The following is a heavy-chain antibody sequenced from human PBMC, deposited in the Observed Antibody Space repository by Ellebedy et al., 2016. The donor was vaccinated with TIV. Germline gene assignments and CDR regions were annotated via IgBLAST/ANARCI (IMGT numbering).Heavy chain of an antibody. J-gene: IGHJ6*02. D-gene: IGHD5-24*01. CDR1: GFSFSTYD. CDR2: FGKAGDT. CDR3: VRDPSGWGLDV. Sequence: PGGSLRLSCAAPGFSFSTYDMHWFRQAPGKGLEWVSAFGKAGDTHSPASVKGRFTISRENGKNSLYLQMNSLRAGDRAVYYCVRDPSGWGLDVWGQGTTVTVSS. V-gene: IGHV3-13*01.